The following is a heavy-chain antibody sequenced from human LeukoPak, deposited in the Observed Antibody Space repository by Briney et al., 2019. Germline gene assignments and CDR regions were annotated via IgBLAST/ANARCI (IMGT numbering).Heavy chain of an antibody. CDR3: ARANSWRRGWFDP. CDR2: IYYSGST. D-gene: IGHD6-13*01. CDR1: GGSISSYY. J-gene: IGHJ5*02. V-gene: IGHV4-59*01. Sequence: TSETLSLTCTVSGGSISSYYWSWIRQPPGKGLEWIGYIYYSGSTNYNPSLKSRVTISVDTSKNQFSLKLSSVTAADTAVYYCARANSWRRGWFDPWGQGTLVTVSS.